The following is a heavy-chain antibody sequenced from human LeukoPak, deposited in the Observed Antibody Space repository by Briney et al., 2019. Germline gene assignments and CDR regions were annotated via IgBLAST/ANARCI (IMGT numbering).Heavy chain of an antibody. Sequence: GKSRSLSCALSGLSLSNFGMHWVRQAPGRGLEWVAVISYDGSNKYYADSVKGRVTISRDNSKNTLYLQMNSLRAEDTAVYYCAKTLKYYDGSGVDYWGQGTLVTVSS. J-gene: IGHJ4*02. V-gene: IGHV3-30*18. CDR1: GLSLSNFG. CDR2: ISYDGSNK. CDR3: AKTLKYYDGSGVDY. D-gene: IGHD3-10*01.